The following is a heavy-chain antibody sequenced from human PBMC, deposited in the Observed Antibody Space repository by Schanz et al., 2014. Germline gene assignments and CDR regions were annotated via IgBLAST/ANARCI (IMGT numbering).Heavy chain of an antibody. V-gene: IGHV3-74*02. CDR1: GLTFTSAW. Sequence: EVQLVESGGGLVKPGGSLRLSCATSGLTFTSAWMSWVRQAPGKGLVWVARINSVGSNTDYADSVTGRFTISRDNAKNTLYLQMNTLRAEDTAVYYCARKMKLGVYGGKGHDSLDIWGQGTMXTVSS. CDR3: ARKMKLGVYGGKGHDSLDI. J-gene: IGHJ3*02. D-gene: IGHD4-17*01. CDR2: INSVGSNT.